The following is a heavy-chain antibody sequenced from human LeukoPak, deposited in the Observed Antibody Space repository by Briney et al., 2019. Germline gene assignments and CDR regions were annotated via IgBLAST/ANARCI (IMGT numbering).Heavy chain of an antibody. D-gene: IGHD6-13*01. CDR3: TRHDSRIAAALDY. CDR1: GFTFSGSA. J-gene: IGHJ4*02. CDR2: IRSKANSYAT. Sequence: GGSLRLSCAASGFTFSGSAMHWVRQASGKGLEWVGRIRSKANSYATAYAASVKGRFTISRDDSKNTAYLQMNSLKTEDTAVYYCTRHDSRIAAALDYWGQGALVTVSS. V-gene: IGHV3-73*01.